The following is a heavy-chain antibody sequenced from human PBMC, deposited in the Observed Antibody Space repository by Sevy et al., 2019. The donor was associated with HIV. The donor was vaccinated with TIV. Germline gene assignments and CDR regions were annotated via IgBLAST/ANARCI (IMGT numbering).Heavy chain of an antibody. V-gene: IGHV3-23*01. D-gene: IGHD3-22*01. CDR1: GFTFSNYA. J-gene: IGHJ4*02. CDR3: ARKYDSSGYFDY. Sequence: GGSLRLSCAASGFTFSNYAMNWVRQAPGKGLEWVSGISGSGGSGDKTNYADSVKGRFTISRDDSKNSLYLQLNSQRAGDTAIYYCARKYDSSGYFDYWGQGTLVTVSS. CDR2: ISGSGGSGDKT.